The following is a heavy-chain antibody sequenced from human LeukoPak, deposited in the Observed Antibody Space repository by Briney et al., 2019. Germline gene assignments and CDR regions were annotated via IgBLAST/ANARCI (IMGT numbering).Heavy chain of an antibody. V-gene: IGHV4-59*01. Sequence: PSGTLSLTCTISGASISDYFWSWVRQPPGKGLEWIGYVFYSGSTTYNPSLNSRVTISMDTSRSQFSLRLSSVTAADTAVYYCASFSGSYFFDYWGPGNLVTVSS. CDR1: GASISDYF. D-gene: IGHD1-26*01. CDR2: VFYSGST. CDR3: ASFSGSYFFDY. J-gene: IGHJ4*02.